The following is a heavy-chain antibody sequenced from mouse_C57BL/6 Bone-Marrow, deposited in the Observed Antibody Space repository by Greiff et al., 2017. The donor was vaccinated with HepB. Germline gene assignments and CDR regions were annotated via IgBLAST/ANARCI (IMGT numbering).Heavy chain of an antibody. CDR2: IRNKANGYTT. CDR3: VKAVITTDYYAMDY. D-gene: IGHD1-1*01. Sequence: EVMLVESGGGLVQPGASLRLSCAASGFTFTDYYMSWVRQPPGKAPEWLALIRNKANGYTTEYTASVKGRFTISRDNSQNIIYLQMNTLRAEDSATYDCVKAVITTDYYAMDYWGQGTSVTVSS. J-gene: IGHJ4*01. CDR1: GFTFTDYY. V-gene: IGHV7-4*01.